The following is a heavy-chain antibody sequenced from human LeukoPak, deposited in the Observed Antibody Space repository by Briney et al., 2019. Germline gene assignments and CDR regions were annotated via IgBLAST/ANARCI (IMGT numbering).Heavy chain of an antibody. J-gene: IGHJ4*02. Sequence: GGSLRLSCAASGFVFSSYWMTWVRQAPGKGLEWVANIKQDGSEKYYVDSVKGRFTISRDNAKNSLYLQMNSLRAEDTAVYYCARDKVRGYSSSWYDYWGQGTLVTVSS. CDR2: IKQDGSEK. D-gene: IGHD6-13*01. CDR3: ARDKVRGYSSSWYDY. CDR1: GFVFSSYW. V-gene: IGHV3-7*01.